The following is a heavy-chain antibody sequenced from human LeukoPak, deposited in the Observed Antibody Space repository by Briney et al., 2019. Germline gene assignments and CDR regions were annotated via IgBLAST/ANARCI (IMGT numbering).Heavy chain of an antibody. V-gene: IGHV3-21*01. CDR2: ISSSDSYI. Sequence: GGSLRLSCAASGFTFSSYSMNWVRQAPGKGLEWVSSISSSDSYIYYADSVKGRFTISRDNSKNTVYLQMNSLRAGDTAVYYCVRAGSTWYSFDFWGQGTLVTVSS. CDR3: VRAGSTWYSFDF. D-gene: IGHD6-13*01. J-gene: IGHJ4*02. CDR1: GFTFSSYS.